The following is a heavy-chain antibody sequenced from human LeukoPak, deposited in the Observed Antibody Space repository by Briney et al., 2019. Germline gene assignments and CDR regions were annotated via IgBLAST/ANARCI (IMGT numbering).Heavy chain of an antibody. V-gene: IGHV1-2*02. Sequence: ASVKVSCKASGYTFTGYYMHWVRQAPGQGLEWMGWINPNSGGTNYAQKFQGRVTMTRDTSISTAYMELSRLRSDDTAVYYCARALHSSSRYRTYYFDYWGQGTLVTVSS. CDR2: INPNSGGT. CDR3: ARALHSSSRYRTYYFDY. J-gene: IGHJ4*02. D-gene: IGHD6-13*01. CDR1: GYTFTGYY.